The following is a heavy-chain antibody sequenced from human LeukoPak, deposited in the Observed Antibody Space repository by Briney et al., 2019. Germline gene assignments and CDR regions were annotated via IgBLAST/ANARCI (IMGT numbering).Heavy chain of an antibody. J-gene: IGHJ1*01. CDR2: ISWDGRST. CDR1: GFTFDEYA. D-gene: IGHD6-13*01. CDR3: AKDIHSSSWYYFQH. V-gene: IGHV3-43D*04. Sequence: GGSLRLSCAASGFTFDEYAMHWVRQAPGKGLEWVSLISWDGRSTYYADSVKGRFTISRDNSKNSLYLQVNSLRAEDTALYYCAKDIHSSSWYYFQHWGQGTLVTVSS.